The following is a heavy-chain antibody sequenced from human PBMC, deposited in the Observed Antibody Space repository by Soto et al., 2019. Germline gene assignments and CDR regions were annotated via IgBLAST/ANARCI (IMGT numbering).Heavy chain of an antibody. CDR1: GFSVSTKY. J-gene: IGHJ6*04. Sequence: EVQLVESGGGLVQPGGSLRLSCAASGFSVSTKYMSWVRQAPGKGLEWLXLIQSGGSTYYADSVKGRFTISRDNSENTXXXXXXXXXXXXXXXXXXXXXXXXXXXXXXXXXPMDVWGKGTTVTVSA. V-gene: IGHV3-66*01. CDR3: XXXXXXXXXXXXXXXPMDV. CDR2: IQSGGST.